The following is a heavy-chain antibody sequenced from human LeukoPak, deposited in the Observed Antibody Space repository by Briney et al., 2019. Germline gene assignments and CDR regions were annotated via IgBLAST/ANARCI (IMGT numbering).Heavy chain of an antibody. CDR2: INPNSGGT. V-gene: IGHV1-2*06. CDR1: GYTFTGYY. CDR3: ARQGIAINWFDP. D-gene: IGHD6-13*01. J-gene: IGHJ5*02. Sequence: ASVKVSCKASGYTFTGYYMHWVRQAPGQGLEWMGRINPNSGGTNYAQKFQGRVTITRDTSISTAYMELSRLRSGDTAVYYCARQGIAINWFDPWGQGTLVTVSS.